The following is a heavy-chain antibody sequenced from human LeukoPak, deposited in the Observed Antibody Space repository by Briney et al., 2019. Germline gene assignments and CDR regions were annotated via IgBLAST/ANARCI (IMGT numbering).Heavy chain of an antibody. CDR1: GYTFTSYA. CDR3: ARPGPGSLNYYYYYMDV. V-gene: IGHV7-4-1*02. Sequence: ASVKVSCKASGYTFTSYAMNWVRQAPGQGLEWMGWINTNTGNPTYAQGFTGRFVFSLDTSVSTAYLQISSLKAEDTAVYYCARPGPGSLNYYYYYMDVWGKGTTVTVSS. CDR2: INTNTGNP. J-gene: IGHJ6*03.